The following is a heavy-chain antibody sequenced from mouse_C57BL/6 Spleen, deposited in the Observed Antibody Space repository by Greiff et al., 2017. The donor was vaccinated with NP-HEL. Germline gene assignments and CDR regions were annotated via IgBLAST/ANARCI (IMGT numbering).Heavy chain of an antibody. D-gene: IGHD1-1*01. Sequence: EVKLQQSGGGLVQPGGSMKLSCAASGFTFSDAWMDWVRQSPEKGLEWVAEIRNKANNHATYYAESVKGRFTISRDDSKSSVYLQMNSLRAEDTGIYYCTRPSYYGSSYWYFDVWGTGTTVTVSS. CDR1: GFTFSDAW. J-gene: IGHJ1*03. CDR2: IRNKANNHAT. CDR3: TRPSYYGSSYWYFDV. V-gene: IGHV6-6*01.